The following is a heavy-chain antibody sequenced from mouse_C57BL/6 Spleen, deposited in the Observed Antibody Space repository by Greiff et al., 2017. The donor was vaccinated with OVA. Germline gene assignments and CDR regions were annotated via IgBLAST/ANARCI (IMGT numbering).Heavy chain of an antibody. D-gene: IGHD1-1*02. J-gene: IGHJ4*01. CDR3: ARRWGLYAMDY. V-gene: IGHV1-26*01. CDR2: INPNNGGT. Sequence: EVQLQQSGPELVKPGASVKISCKASGYTFTDYYMNWVKQSHGKSLEWIGDINPNNGGTSYNQKFKGKATLTVDKSSSTADMELRSLTSEDSAVYYCARRWGLYAMDYWGQGTSVTVSS. CDR1: GYTFTDYY.